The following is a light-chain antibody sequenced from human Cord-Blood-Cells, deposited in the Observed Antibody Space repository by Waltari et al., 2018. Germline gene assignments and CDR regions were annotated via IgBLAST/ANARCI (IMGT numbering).Light chain of an antibody. CDR1: QSVSSY. J-gene: IGKJ4*01. V-gene: IGKV3-11*01. CDR2: DAS. CDR3: QQRSNWRLT. Sequence: EIVLTQSPATLSLSPGERATLSCRASQSVSSYLAWYQQKPGQAPRLLIYDASNRATGIPARFSGSGSGTDFTLTISSLEPEDFAVYYCQQRSNWRLTFGGGTKEEIK.